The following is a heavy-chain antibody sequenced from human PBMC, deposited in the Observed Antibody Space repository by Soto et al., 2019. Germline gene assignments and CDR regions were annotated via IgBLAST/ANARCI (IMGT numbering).Heavy chain of an antibody. J-gene: IGHJ4*02. Sequence: QVQLQQWGAGQLKPSETLSLTCAIYGGSFSDYYWSWIRQPPGEGLEWIGEINHSGSTNYNPSLKRRVIISVDTSKKQFSLKLTSVTAADTAVYYCARGGSPKDWGQGTLVTVSS. CDR1: GGSFSDYY. CDR3: ARGGSPKD. CDR2: INHSGST. V-gene: IGHV4-34*01. D-gene: IGHD1-26*01.